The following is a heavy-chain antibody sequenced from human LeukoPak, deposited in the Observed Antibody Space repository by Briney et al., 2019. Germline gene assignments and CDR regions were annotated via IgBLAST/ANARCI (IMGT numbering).Heavy chain of an antibody. Sequence: SGPTLVNPTQTLTLTCTFSGFSLSTSGVGVGWIRQPPGKALEWLALIYWNDDKRYSPSLKSRLTITKDTSKNQVVLTMTNMDPVDTATYYCAHSGFRFLYYDILTGYPPLLDYWGQGTLVTVSS. CDR2: IYWNDDK. J-gene: IGHJ4*02. V-gene: IGHV2-5*01. D-gene: IGHD3-9*01. CDR1: GFSLSTSGVG. CDR3: AHSGFRFLYYDILTGYPPLLDY.